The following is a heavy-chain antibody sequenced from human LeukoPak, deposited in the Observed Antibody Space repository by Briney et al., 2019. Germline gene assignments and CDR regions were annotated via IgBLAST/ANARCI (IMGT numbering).Heavy chain of an antibody. CDR2: IYMNGHT. D-gene: IGHD5-12*01. CDR3: ARLSGYNLSRNAFNF. V-gene: IGHV4-39*01. J-gene: IGHJ3*01. Sequence: PSETLSLTCTVSGGSVSHTAYYWGWIRQPPGKGLEWIGNIYMNGHTYYNPSLALRSRVTLSPDTSTNEFSLKVSSVTAADTAVYYCARLSGYNLSRNAFNFWGQGTMVTVSS. CDR1: GGSVSHTAYY.